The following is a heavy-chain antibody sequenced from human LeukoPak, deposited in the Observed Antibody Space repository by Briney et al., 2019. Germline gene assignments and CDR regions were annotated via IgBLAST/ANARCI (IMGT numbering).Heavy chain of an antibody. D-gene: IGHD2-21*01. CDR2: IYSGGST. J-gene: IGHJ3*02. V-gene: IGHV3-53*01. Sequence: GGSLRLSYAASGFTVSSNYMSWVRQAPGKGLEWVSVIYSGGSTYYADSVKGRFTISRDNSKNTLYLQMNSLRAEDTAVYYCARDCGGDCYYAFDIWGQGTMVTVSS. CDR3: ARDCGGDCYYAFDI. CDR1: GFTVSSNY.